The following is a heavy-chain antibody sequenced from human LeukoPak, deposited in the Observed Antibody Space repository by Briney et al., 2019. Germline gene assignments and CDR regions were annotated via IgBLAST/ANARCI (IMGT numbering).Heavy chain of an antibody. Sequence: GGSLRLSCAASGFTFSTYSMNWVRQAPGKGLEWVSSISSSSTYIYYADSVKGRFTISRDNAKNSLYLQRNSLRAEDTAVYYCARDLNTGYSSGWYIDYWGQGTLVTVSS. CDR2: ISSSSTYI. CDR3: ARDLNTGYSSGWYIDY. CDR1: GFTFSTYS. D-gene: IGHD6-19*01. V-gene: IGHV3-21*01. J-gene: IGHJ4*02.